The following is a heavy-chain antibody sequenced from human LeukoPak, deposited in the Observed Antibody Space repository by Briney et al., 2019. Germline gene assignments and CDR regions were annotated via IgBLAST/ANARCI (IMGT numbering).Heavy chain of an antibody. CDR3: ARGGNGMGGTTTDY. CDR2: INWSGGST. V-gene: IGHV3-20*04. CDR1: GFTFDKYG. Sequence: AGGSLRLSCAASGFTFDKYGMSWVRQAPGKGLEWVSGINWSGGSTGYADSVKGRFTISRDNAKNSLYLQMNSLRAEDTALYYCARGGNGMGGTTTDYWGQGTLVTVSS. J-gene: IGHJ4*02. D-gene: IGHD1-26*01.